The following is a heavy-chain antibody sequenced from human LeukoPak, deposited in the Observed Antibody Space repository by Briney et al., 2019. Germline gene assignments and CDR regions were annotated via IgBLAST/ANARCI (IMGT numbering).Heavy chain of an antibody. CDR1: GYTFTAYY. Sequence: ASVKVSCKASGYTFTAYYMHWVRQAPGQGLEWMGWINPNSGGTHYAQKFRGRVTMTRDTSINTAYMDLNRLRSDDAAVYLCAREGPAPGDYTYSDFWGQGTLVTVSS. V-gene: IGHV1-2*02. D-gene: IGHD4-11*01. CDR3: AREGPAPGDYTYSDF. CDR2: INPNSGGT. J-gene: IGHJ4*02.